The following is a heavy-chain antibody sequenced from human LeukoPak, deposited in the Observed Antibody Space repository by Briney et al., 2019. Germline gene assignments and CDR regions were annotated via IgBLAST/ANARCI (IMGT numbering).Heavy chain of an antibody. CDR2: VVSSDASS. V-gene: IGHV5-10-1*01. J-gene: IGHJ4*02. CDR3: ARHRYNYGSFDY. CDR1: GYSFTNYW. D-gene: IGHD1-20*01. Sequence: GESLIISCKGPGYSFTNYWISWVRQMPGKGLEWKGRVVSSDASSDYSPSFQGHVTISADKSINTASLQCSTLKASDTAIYYCARHRYNYGSFDYWGQGTLITVSS.